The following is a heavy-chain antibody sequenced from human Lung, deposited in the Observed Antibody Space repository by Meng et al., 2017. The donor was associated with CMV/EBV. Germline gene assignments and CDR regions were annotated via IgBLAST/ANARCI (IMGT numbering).Heavy chain of an antibody. V-gene: IGHV3-23*01. CDR3: AKGGIRFLES. CDR2: IGGSGGST. Sequence: LSCAVSGFTFTNYAMTWVRQTPGKGLEWVSTIGGSGGSTYYADSVKGHFTISRDNSKSTLYLQMNSLRAEDTAIYYCAKGGIRFLESWGQGALVTVSS. D-gene: IGHD3-3*01. J-gene: IGHJ4*02. CDR1: GFTFTNYA.